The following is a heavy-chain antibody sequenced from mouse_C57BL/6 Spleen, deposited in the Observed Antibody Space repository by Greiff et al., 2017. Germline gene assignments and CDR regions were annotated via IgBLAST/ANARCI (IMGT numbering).Heavy chain of an antibody. Sequence: VQLQQSGPELVKPGASVKISCKASGYSFTDYNMNWVKQSHGKSLEWIGVINPNYGTTSYNQKFKGKATLTVDQSSSTAYMQLNSLTSEDSEVDYCARAGDRDYFYAMDYWGQGTSVTVSS. J-gene: IGHJ4*01. D-gene: IGHD1-1*01. CDR1: GYSFTDYN. CDR2: INPNYGTT. V-gene: IGHV1-39*01. CDR3: ARAGDRDYFYAMDY.